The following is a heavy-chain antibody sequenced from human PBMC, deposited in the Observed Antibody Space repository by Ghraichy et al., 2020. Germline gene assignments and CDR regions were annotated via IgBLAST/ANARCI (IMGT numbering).Heavy chain of an antibody. J-gene: IGHJ4*02. Sequence: GSLRLSCTVSGGSISSYYWSWIRQPPGKGLEWIGYIYYSGSTNYNPSLKSRVTISVDTSKNQFSLKLSSVTAADTAVYYCARGAYSGSYLTPFDYWGQGTLVTVSS. CDR2: IYYSGST. CDR3: ARGAYSGSYLTPFDY. CDR1: GGSISSYY. D-gene: IGHD1-26*01. V-gene: IGHV4-59*01.